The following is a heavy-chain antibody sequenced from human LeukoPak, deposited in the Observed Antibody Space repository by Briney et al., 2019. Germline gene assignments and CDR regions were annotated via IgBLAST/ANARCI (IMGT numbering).Heavy chain of an antibody. CDR3: ARTSSNSWSYGVDV. CDR1: DGSISSYY. V-gene: IGHV4-4*07. CDR2: IYPSGST. J-gene: IGHJ6*02. Sequence: SETLSLTCTVSDGSISSYYWSWIRQPAGKGLEWIGRIYPSGSTNYNPSLKSRVTMSVDTSKSQFSLKLSSVTAADTAVYYCARTSSNSWSYGVDVWGQGTTVTVSS. D-gene: IGHD6-13*01.